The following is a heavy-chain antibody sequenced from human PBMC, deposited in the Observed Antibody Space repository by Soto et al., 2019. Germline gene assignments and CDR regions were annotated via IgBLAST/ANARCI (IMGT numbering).Heavy chain of an antibody. CDR2: IFSNDEK. Sequence: QVTLKESGRLLVKPTETLTLTCTVSGFSLSNARMGVSWIRQPPGKALEWLAHIFSNDEKSYNTSLKSRLTISKDTSKSQVVLSMTNMDPVDTATYYCARIGQLLVVPYIDVWGKGTTVTVSS. V-gene: IGHV2-26*01. CDR3: ARIGQLLVVPYIDV. J-gene: IGHJ6*03. D-gene: IGHD5-18*01. CDR1: GFSLSNARMG.